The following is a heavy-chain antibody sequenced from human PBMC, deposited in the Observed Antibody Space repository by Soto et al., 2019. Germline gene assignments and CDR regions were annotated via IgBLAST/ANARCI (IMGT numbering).Heavy chain of an antibody. CDR3: AKQISPYWSRVICYDLYFYYAMDV. V-gene: IGHV3-30*18. CDR1: GFPFSDYG. D-gene: IGHD2-2*01. J-gene: IGHJ6*02. CDR2: ISSDGSNE. Sequence: QVQLVESGGGVVQPGRSLRLSCAASGFPFSDYGIHWVRQAPGKGLEWVAVISSDGSNEYYADSVKGRFTISRDNSKNTVSLQMNSLTTEDSASYYCAKQISPYWSRVICYDLYFYYAMDVWGQGTTVTVSS.